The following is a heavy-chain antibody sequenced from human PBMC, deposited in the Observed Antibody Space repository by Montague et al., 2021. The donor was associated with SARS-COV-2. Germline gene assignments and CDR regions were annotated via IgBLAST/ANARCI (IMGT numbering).Heavy chain of an antibody. CDR3: AHRRLHTVSLDN. Sequence: PALVKPTQTLTLTCTFSGFSLSTSGVGVGWIRQPPGKALEWLALIYWDADKRYSPSLKSRLTITKDPSKNQLVLTVTNMDPVDTATYYCAHRRLHTVSLDNWGQGAMVTVSS. D-gene: IGHD2-8*02. J-gene: IGHJ4*02. V-gene: IGHV2-5*02. CDR2: IYWDADK. CDR1: GFSLSTSGVG.